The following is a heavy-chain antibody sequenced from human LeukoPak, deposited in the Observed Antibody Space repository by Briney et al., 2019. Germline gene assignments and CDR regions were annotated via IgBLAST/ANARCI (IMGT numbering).Heavy chain of an antibody. CDR3: ARASEGIGYFDT. D-gene: IGHD3-16*01. CDR2: IYHNGRT. CDR1: GASFSNDY. V-gene: IGHV4-59*01. Sequence: PSETLSLTCTVSGASFSNDYWRWVRQAPGKGLEWIGYIYHNGRTNYNPSLKSRITMSIDTSQKQFSLKLISVTAADTAVYYCARASEGIGYFDTWGRGSLVTVSS. J-gene: IGHJ4*02.